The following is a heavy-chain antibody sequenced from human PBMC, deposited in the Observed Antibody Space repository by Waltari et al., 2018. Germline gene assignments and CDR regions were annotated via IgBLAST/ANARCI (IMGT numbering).Heavy chain of an antibody. J-gene: IGHJ4*02. CDR2: ISGSSSAI. Sequence: EVQLVESGGGLVQPGGSLRLYCAASGITFSTYSMNWVRQAPGKGLEWVSYISGSSSAIYYADSVKGRFTISRDNAKNSLYLQMNSLRAEDTAVYYCARDVAVTIDYWGQGTLVTVSS. CDR3: ARDVAVTIDY. D-gene: IGHD4-17*01. CDR1: GITFSTYS. V-gene: IGHV3-48*04.